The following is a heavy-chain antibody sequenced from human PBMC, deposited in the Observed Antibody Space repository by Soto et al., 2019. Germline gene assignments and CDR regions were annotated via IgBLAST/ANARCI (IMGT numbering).Heavy chain of an antibody. D-gene: IGHD2-21*02. CDR2: IYYSGGT. Sequence: QVQLQESGPGLVKPSQTLSLTCTVSGGSISSGGYYWSWIRKHPGKGLEWIGYIYYSGGTYYKPSRKSRVTISVDTSKNQVSLKLSSVTAADTAVYYCARASPTYWGGDCYPLDYWGQGTLVTVSS. CDR3: ARASPTYWGGDCYPLDY. J-gene: IGHJ4*02. CDR1: GGSISSGGYY. V-gene: IGHV4-31*03.